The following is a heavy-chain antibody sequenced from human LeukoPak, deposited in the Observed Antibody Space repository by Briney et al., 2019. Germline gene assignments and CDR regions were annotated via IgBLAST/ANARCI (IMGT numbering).Heavy chain of an antibody. V-gene: IGHV3-53*01. CDR3: ARVGVGDYFDF. CDR1: GFTFSDYY. Sequence: GGSLRLSCAASGFTFSDYYMSWVRQAPGKGLEWVSVIYSGGSTHYADSVKGRFTISRDNSKNTLYLQMNSLRAEDTAVYYCARVGVGDYFDFWGQGTLVTASS. J-gene: IGHJ4*02. D-gene: IGHD3-10*01. CDR2: IYSGGST.